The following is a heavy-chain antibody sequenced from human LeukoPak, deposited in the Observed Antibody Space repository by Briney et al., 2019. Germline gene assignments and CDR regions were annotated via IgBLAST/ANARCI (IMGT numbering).Heavy chain of an antibody. CDR3: AREAYGDYPRPRVFDI. J-gene: IGHJ3*02. Sequence: GGSLRLSCAASGFIFSSYGMHWVRQAPGKGLEWVAFIRYDGTNKYYADSVRGRFTISRDDSTNTVYLEMNSLRGEDTAVYYCAREAYGDYPRPRVFDIWGQGTMVTVSS. CDR2: IRYDGTNK. D-gene: IGHD4-17*01. CDR1: GFIFSSYG. V-gene: IGHV3-30*02.